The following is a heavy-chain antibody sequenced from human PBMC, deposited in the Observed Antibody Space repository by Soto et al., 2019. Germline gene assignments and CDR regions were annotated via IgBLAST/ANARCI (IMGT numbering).Heavy chain of an antibody. D-gene: IGHD3-16*01. CDR3: ARDGDVNTGFGKDY. J-gene: IGHJ4*02. Sequence: LXLSCAASGFTFSSYGMHWVRQAPGKGLEWVAFIWHDGGNKFYAESVKGRFTISRDNSKNTLYLQMTSLSAEDTAMYYCARDGDVNTGFGKDYWGQGTLVTVYS. CDR1: GFTFSSYG. CDR2: IWHDGGNK. V-gene: IGHV3-33*01.